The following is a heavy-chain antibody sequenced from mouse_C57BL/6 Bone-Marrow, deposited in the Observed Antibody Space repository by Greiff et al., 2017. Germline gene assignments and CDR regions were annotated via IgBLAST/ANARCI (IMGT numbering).Heavy chain of an antibody. J-gene: IGHJ2*01. CDR2: IDPNSGGT. Sequence: VQLQQPGAELVKPGASVTLSCKASGYTFTSYWMHWVKQRPGRGLEWIGRIDPNSGGTKYNEKFKSKATLTVDKPSSTAYMQLSSLTSEDSAVYYCAREEAYYSKYFDYWGQGTTLTVSS. V-gene: IGHV1-72*01. D-gene: IGHD2-5*01. CDR3: AREEAYYSKYFDY. CDR1: GYTFTSYW.